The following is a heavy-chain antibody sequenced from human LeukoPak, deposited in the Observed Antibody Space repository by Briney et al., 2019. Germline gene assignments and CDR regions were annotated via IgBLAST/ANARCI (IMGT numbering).Heavy chain of an antibody. V-gene: IGHV3-21*01. Sequence: GGSLRLSCAASGITFTSSSMTWVRQAPGKGLEWVSSISSSGAYVYFADSLKGRFTISRDNTKNSLYLQMNSLRAEDTAVYYCARDSGYREVLLGDYWGQGTLVTVSS. CDR1: GITFTSSS. D-gene: IGHD5-12*01. CDR3: ARDSGYREVLLGDY. J-gene: IGHJ4*02. CDR2: ISSSGAYV.